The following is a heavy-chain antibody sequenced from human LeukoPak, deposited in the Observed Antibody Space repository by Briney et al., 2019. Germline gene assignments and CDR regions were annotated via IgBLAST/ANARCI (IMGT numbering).Heavy chain of an antibody. CDR1: GFTFTNAW. CDR2: IKSKTDGETT. Sequence: GGSLRLSCVDSGFTFTNAWMSWVRQAPGKGLEWIGRIKSKTDGETTNYAEPVRGRFTISRDDSKSAVYLQMNSLEIEDTAVYYCTTDLGTYYHGSQRLIPIDYWGQGTLVTVSS. D-gene: IGHD3-10*01. V-gene: IGHV3-15*01. CDR3: TTDLGTYYHGSQRLIPIDY. J-gene: IGHJ4*02.